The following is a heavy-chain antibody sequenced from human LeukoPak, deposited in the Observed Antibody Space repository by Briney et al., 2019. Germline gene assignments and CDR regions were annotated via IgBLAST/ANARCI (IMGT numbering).Heavy chain of an antibody. Sequence: SETLSLTCTVSGGSISSSSYYWGWIRQPPGKGLEWIGSIYYSGSTYYNPSLKSRVTISVDTSKNQFSLKLSSVTAADTAVYYCARGATVVTPGGDYWGQGTLVTVSS. CDR3: ARGATVVTPGGDY. J-gene: IGHJ4*02. CDR2: IYYSGST. D-gene: IGHD4-23*01. V-gene: IGHV4-39*07. CDR1: GGSISSSSYY.